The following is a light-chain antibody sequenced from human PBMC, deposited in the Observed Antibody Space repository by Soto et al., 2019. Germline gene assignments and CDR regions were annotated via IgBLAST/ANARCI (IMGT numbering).Light chain of an antibody. CDR1: SSDVGGYNY. V-gene: IGLV2-14*01. CDR3: SSYTSTRSHV. J-gene: IGLJ1*01. CDR2: EVS. Sequence: QSVLTQPASVSGSPGQSITISCTGTSSDVGGYNYVSWYQQHPGKAPKLMIYEVSNRPSGVSNRFSGSKSGNTASLTISGLQAEDEADYYCSSYTSTRSHVFGTGTKLTVL.